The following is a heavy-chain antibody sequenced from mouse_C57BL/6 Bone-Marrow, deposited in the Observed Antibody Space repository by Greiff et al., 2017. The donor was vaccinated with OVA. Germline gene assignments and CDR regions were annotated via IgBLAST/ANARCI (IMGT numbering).Heavy chain of an antibody. CDR3: ARDYYGNYLDY. J-gene: IGHJ2*01. V-gene: IGHV1-69*01. CDR2: NDPSDSYT. CDR1: GYSFTSYW. Sequence: QVQLQQPGAELVMPGASVKLSCKASGYSFTSYWMHWVKQRPGQGLEWIGENDPSDSYTNYNQKFKGKSTLTVDKSSSTAYMQLSSLTSEDSAVYYCARDYYGNYLDYWGQGTTLTVSS. D-gene: IGHD2-1*01.